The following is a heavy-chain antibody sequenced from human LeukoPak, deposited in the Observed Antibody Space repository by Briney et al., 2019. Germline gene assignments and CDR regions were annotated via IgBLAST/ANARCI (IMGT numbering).Heavy chain of an antibody. D-gene: IGHD1-26*01. CDR1: GFTFSSYA. CDR2: ISGRGGST. J-gene: IGHJ5*02. Sequence: GGSLRLSCAASGFTFSSYAMSWVRQAPGKGLEWVSAISGRGGSTYYADSVKGRFTISRDNAKNSLYLQMNSLRAEDTAVYYCARVGRELPLDNWFDPWGQGTLVTVSS. V-gene: IGHV3-23*01. CDR3: ARVGRELPLDNWFDP.